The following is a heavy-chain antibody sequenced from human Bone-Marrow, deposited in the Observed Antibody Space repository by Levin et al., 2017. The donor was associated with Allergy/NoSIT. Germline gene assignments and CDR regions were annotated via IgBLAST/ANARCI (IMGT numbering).Heavy chain of an antibody. CDR2: ISYDGSER. J-gene: IGHJ4*02. CDR3: AQLRIHYFDY. CDR1: GFPFHTYG. V-gene: IGHV3-30*18. Sequence: LSLTCAASGFPFHTYGMHWVRQAPGKGLEWVATISYDGSERSYVDSVKGRFTISRDNSKNTVYLQMSSLRTEDTAVYYCAQLRIHYFDYCGPGTLVAVSS.